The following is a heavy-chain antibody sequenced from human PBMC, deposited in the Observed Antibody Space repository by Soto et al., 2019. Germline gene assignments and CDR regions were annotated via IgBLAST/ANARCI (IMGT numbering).Heavy chain of an antibody. CDR2: IDNAGSSA. CDR3: TRVGGSVSGMDV. D-gene: IGHD1-26*01. CDR1: GFTFSIYW. V-gene: IGHV3-74*01. J-gene: IGHJ6*02. Sequence: EVQLVESGGGLVQPGGSLRLSCAASGFTFSIYWMHWVRQAPGKGPVWVSRIDNAGSSARYADSVKGRFTISRDNAKNTVYRQMNSLRAEDTAVYYSTRVGGSVSGMDVWGQGTTVTVSS.